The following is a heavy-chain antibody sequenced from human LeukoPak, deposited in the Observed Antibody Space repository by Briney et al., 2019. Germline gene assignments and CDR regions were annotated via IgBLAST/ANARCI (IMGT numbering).Heavy chain of an antibody. J-gene: IGHJ1*01. V-gene: IGHV4-59*01. CDR2: IYYSGST. Sequence: SETLSLTCTVSGGSISSYYWSWIRQPPGKGLEWIGYIYYSGSTKYNPSLKSRVTISVDTSKKQSSLKLSSVTAADTAVYYCARELSSSAIEHWGQGTLVTVSS. CDR1: GGSISSYY. CDR3: ARELSSSAIEH. D-gene: IGHD6-6*01.